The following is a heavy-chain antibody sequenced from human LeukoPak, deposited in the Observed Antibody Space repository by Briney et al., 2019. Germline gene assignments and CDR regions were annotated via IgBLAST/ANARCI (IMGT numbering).Heavy chain of an antibody. D-gene: IGHD3-10*01. CDR3: ARGLWFGSNWFDP. Sequence: PSETLSLTCAVSGGSIRNSSFYWGWIRQPPGKGLEWIASIYNSGTTYYNPSLKSRITIFVDTSKNQVSLKLRSVTAADTAVYYCARGLWFGSNWFDPWGQGTLVTVSS. CDR2: IYNSGTT. J-gene: IGHJ5*02. V-gene: IGHV4-39*01. CDR1: GGSIRNSSFY.